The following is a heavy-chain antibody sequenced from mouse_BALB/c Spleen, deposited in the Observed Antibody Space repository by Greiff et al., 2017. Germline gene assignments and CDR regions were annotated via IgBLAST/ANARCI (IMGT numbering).Heavy chain of an antibody. Sequence: EVHLVESGPGLVKPSQSLSLTCSVTGYSITSGYYWNWIRQFPGNKLEWMGYISYDGSNNYNPSLKNRISITRDTSKNQFFLKLNSVTTEDTATYYCARDYYGSSGFAYWGQGTLVTVSA. J-gene: IGHJ3*01. V-gene: IGHV3-6*02. CDR3: ARDYYGSSGFAY. CDR2: ISYDGSN. CDR1: GYSITSGYY. D-gene: IGHD1-1*01.